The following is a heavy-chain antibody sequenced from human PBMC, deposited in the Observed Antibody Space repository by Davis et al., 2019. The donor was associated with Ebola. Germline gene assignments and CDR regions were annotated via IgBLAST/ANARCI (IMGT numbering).Heavy chain of an antibody. D-gene: IGHD5-18*01. J-gene: IGHJ4*02. CDR2: ISWNSGSI. CDR1: GFTFDDYA. V-gene: IGHV3-9*01. CDR3: AKDQVRYSYGYLDY. Sequence: PGGSLRLSCAASGFTFDDYAMHWVRQAPGKGLEWVSGISWNSGSIGYADSVKGRFTISRDNAKNSLYLQMNSLRAEDTAVYYCAKDQVRYSYGYLDYWGQGTLVTVSS.